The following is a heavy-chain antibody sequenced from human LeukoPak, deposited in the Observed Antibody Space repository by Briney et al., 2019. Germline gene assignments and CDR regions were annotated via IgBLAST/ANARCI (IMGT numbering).Heavy chain of an antibody. CDR1: GYTFTGYY. Sequence: ASVKVSCKASGYTFTGYYIHWVRQAPGQGLEWMGWINPNSGDTHYAQTFQGRVTMSRDTSITTAYMDLNSLISDDTAVYYCARVQYQLLFEGNWFDPWGQGTLVTVSS. V-gene: IGHV1-2*02. J-gene: IGHJ5*02. CDR2: INPNSGDT. CDR3: ARVQYQLLFEGNWFDP. D-gene: IGHD2-2*01.